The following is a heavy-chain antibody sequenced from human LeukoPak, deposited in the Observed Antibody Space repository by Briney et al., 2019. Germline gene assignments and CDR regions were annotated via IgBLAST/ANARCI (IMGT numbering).Heavy chain of an antibody. CDR1: GFTFGDYA. CDR2: IRSKAYGGTT. J-gene: IGHJ4*02. Sequence: GGSLRLSCTASGFTFGDYAMSWVRQAPGKGLEWVGFIRSKAYGGTTEYAASVKGRFTISRDDSKSIAYLQMNSLKTEDTAVYYCTSGPYGGNSETWGQGTLVTVSS. D-gene: IGHD4-23*01. V-gene: IGHV3-49*04. CDR3: TSGPYGGNSET.